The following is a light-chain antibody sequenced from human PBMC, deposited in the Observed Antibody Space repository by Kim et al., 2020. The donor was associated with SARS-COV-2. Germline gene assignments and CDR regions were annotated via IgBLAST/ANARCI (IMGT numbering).Light chain of an antibody. CDR2: AAY. Sequence: ASVGDRVTITCRASQGIGSWLAWYQQEPGKAPKLLIHAAYSLRSGVPSRFSGSGSGTDFTLTISSLQPEDFATYYCQQGNSFPLTFGGGTKVDIK. CDR3: QQGNSFPLT. CDR1: QGIGSW. V-gene: IGKV1-12*01. J-gene: IGKJ4*01.